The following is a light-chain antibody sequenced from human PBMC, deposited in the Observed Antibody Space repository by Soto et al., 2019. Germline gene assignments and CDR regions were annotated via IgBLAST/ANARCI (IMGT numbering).Light chain of an antibody. CDR3: AAWDDSLTGYV. CDR2: SNN. CDR1: TSNIGSNY. J-gene: IGLJ1*01. V-gene: IGLV1-47*02. Sequence: QSVLTQPPSASGTPGQRVTISCSGSTSNIGSNYVYWYRHLPGTAPKLLIYSNNQRPSGVPDRFSGSKSGTSASLAISGLQSEDEADYYCAAWDDSLTGYVFGTGTKLTVL.